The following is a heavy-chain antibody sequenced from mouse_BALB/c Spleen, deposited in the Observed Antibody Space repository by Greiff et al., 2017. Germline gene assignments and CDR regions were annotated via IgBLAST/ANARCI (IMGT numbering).Heavy chain of an antibody. CDR3: ARNLVAWYFDV. J-gene: IGHJ1*01. CDR2: IWSGGST. Sequence: VKLVESGPGLVQPSQSLSITCTVSGFSLTSYGVHWVRQSPGKGLEWLGVIWSGGSTDYNAAFISRLSISKDNSKSQVFFKMNSLQANDTAIYYCARNLVAWYFDVWGAGTTVTVSS. V-gene: IGHV2-2*02. CDR1: GFSLTSYG. D-gene: IGHD1-1*01.